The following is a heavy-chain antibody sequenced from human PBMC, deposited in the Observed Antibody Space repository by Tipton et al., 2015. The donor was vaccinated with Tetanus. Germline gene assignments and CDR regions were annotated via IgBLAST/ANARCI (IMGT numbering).Heavy chain of an antibody. D-gene: IGHD3-3*01. Sequence: TLSLTCTVSGGSVRGGSYYWNWIRQPPGKGLEWIGYISYSGSTNSNYSLKSRITISRDTSNNQFSLKLTSVTAADTAVYYCARANYDFPKKGPFDSWGQGALVIVSS. CDR3: ARANYDFPKKGPFDS. V-gene: IGHV4-61*01. CDR2: ISYSGST. J-gene: IGHJ4*02. CDR1: GGSVRGGSYY.